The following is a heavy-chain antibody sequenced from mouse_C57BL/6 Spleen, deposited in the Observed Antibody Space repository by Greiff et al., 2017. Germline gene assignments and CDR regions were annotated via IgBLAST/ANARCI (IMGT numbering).Heavy chain of an antibody. D-gene: IGHD4-1*01. CDR1: GFTFSSYA. CDR2: ISSGGDYI. V-gene: IGHV5-9-1*02. Sequence: EVMLVESGEGLVKPGGSLKLSCAASGFTFSSYAMSWVRQTPEKRLAWVAYISSGGDYIYYADTVKGRFTISRDNARNTLYLQMSSLKSDDTAMYYCTRDPGKAMDDWGQGTSVTVSS. CDR3: TRDPGKAMDD. J-gene: IGHJ4*01.